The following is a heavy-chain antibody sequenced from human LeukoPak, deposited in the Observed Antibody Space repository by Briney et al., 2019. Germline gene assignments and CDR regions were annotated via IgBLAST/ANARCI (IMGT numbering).Heavy chain of an antibody. CDR2: INTNTGKP. CDR3: ARAASLDY. V-gene: IGHV7-4-1*02. J-gene: IGHJ4*02. Sequence: ASVKVSCKASGYTFTSYAMNWVRQAPGQGLEWMGWINTNTGKPTYAQGFTGRFVFSMDSSVSTAYLQINSLNAEGTAVYYCARAASLDYWGQGTLVTVSS. D-gene: IGHD2-2*01. CDR1: GYTFTSYA.